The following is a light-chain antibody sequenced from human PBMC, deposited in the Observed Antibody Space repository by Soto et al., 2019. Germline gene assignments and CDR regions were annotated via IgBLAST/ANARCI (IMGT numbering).Light chain of an antibody. CDR2: AVN. CDR1: SSDVGDYNY. V-gene: IGLV2-11*01. J-gene: IGLJ3*02. CDR3: CSYAGSYTWV. Sequence: QSALTQPRSVSGSPGQSVTISCTGTSSDVGDYNYVSWYQRHPGKAPKLLIYAVNMRPSGVPDRFSGSKSGNTASLTISGLQAEDEADYSCCSYAGSYTWVFGGGTQLTVL.